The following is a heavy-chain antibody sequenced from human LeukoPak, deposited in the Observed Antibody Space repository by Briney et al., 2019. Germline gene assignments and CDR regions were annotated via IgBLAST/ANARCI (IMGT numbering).Heavy chain of an antibody. D-gene: IGHD2-2*01. J-gene: IGHJ5*02. V-gene: IGHV3-23*01. CDR3: AKGTGRYCSSTSCPRNWFDP. Sequence: GGSLRLSCAASGFTFSSYAMSWVRQAPGKGLEWVSAISGSGGSTYYADSVKGRFTISRDNSKNTLYLQMNSLRAEDTAVYYCAKGTGRYCSSTSCPRNWFDPWGQGTLVTVSS. CDR1: GFTFSSYA. CDR2: ISGSGGST.